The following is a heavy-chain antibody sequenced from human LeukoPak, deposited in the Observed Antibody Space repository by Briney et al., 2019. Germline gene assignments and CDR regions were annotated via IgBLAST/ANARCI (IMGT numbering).Heavy chain of an antibody. J-gene: IGHJ4*02. CDR1: GGSFSGYY. D-gene: IGHD3-16*01. Sequence: SETLSLTCAVYGGSFSGYYWSWIRQPPGKGLEWIEEINHSGSTNYNPSLKSRVTISVDTSKNQFSLKLSSETAADTAVYYCARGTGEDSYYFDYWGQGTLVTVSS. V-gene: IGHV4-34*01. CDR2: INHSGST. CDR3: ARGTGEDSYYFDY.